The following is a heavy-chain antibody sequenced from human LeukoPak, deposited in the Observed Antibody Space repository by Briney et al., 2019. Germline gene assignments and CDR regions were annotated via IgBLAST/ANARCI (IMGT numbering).Heavy chain of an antibody. J-gene: IGHJ6*02. V-gene: IGHV3-23*01. Sequence: GGSLTLSCTASGLTFSNYATTWVRQAPGKGLEWISTISGSGGDTYYADSVKGRFTISRDNSKNTLYLQMNSLRAEDTAIHYCAKVPYSDYGSGRPPFMDVWGQGTTVAVSS. CDR2: ISGSGGDT. CDR3: AKVPYSDYGSGRPPFMDV. CDR1: GLTFSNYA. D-gene: IGHD3-10*01.